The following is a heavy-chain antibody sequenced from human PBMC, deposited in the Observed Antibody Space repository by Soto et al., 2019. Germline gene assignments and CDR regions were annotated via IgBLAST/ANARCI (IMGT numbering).Heavy chain of an antibody. V-gene: IGHV1-8*01. CDR3: ARGPARYDIFTGSSPYYYYYMDV. CDR2: MNPNSGNT. D-gene: IGHD3-9*01. CDR1: GYTFTSYD. J-gene: IGHJ6*03. Sequence: ASVKVSCKASGYTFTSYDINWVRQATGQELEWMGWMNPNSGNTGYAQKFQGRVTMTRNTSISTAYMELSSLRSEDTAVYYCARGPARYDIFTGSSPYYYYYMDVSGKGTTVTGPS.